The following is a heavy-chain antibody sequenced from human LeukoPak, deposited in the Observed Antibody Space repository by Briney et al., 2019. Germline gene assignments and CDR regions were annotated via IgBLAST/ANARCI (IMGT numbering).Heavy chain of an antibody. CDR2: ISWNSVTL. CDR3: VKDHSPYYYGSGSYFA. D-gene: IGHD3-10*01. Sequence: PGGSLRLSCAASGFTFDNYAMHWVRQTPGRGLEWVAGISWNSVTLGYADSAKGRFTISRDSAKTSLYLQMNSLTPEDTALYFCVKDHSPYYYGSGSYFAWGQGTLVTVSS. J-gene: IGHJ5*02. V-gene: IGHV3-9*01. CDR1: GFTFDNYA.